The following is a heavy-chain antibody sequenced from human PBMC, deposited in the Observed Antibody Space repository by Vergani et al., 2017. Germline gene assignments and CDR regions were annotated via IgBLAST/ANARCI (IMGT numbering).Heavy chain of an antibody. CDR3: GRVADFYGLGSRLLDL. D-gene: IGHD3-10*01. CDR2: INDIGST. CDR1: GGSFSVYY. V-gene: IGHV4-34*01. J-gene: IGHJ5*02. Sequence: QVQLQQWGAGLLKPSETLSLTCGVYGGSFSVYYWSWIRQSPGKGLEWIGAINDIGSTNYNPSLKSRVTISVDTSKTQFSLRLNSVTAADTAVYYCGRVADFYGLGSRLLDLWGQGILVTVSS.